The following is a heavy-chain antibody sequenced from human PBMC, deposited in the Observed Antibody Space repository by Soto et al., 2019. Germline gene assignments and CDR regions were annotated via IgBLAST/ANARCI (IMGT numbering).Heavy chain of an antibody. J-gene: IGHJ6*02. V-gene: IGHV5-51*01. CDR3: ARPQIGLGPGSTRTRHLGYYYYYGMDV. CDR1: GYSFTSYW. Sequence: GESLKISCKGSGYSFTSYWIGWVRQMPGKGLEWMGIIYPGDSDTRYSPSFPGQVTISADKAISTAYLQWGSLKASDTAMYYCARPQIGLGPGSTRTRHLGYYYYYGMDVWGQGTTVTVSS. CDR2: IYPGDSDT. D-gene: IGHD3-3*01.